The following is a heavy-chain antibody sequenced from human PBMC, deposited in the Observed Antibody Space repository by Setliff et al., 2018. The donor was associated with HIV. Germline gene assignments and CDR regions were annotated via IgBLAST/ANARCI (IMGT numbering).Heavy chain of an antibody. Sequence: SETLSLTCAVSGYSISSGYYWGWVRQPPGKGLEWIGSIYHSGSTYYNPSLKSRVTISVDTSKNQFSLKLSSVTAADTGVYYCARHRDPPGSRWIFYYYYMDLWGGGTTVTVSS. V-gene: IGHV4-38-2*01. CDR2: IYHSGST. D-gene: IGHD6-13*01. CDR1: GYSISSGYY. J-gene: IGHJ6*03. CDR3: ARHRDPPGSRWIFYYYYMDL.